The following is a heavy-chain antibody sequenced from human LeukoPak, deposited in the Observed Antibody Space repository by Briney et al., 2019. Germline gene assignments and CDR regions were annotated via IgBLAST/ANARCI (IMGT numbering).Heavy chain of an antibody. D-gene: IGHD1-26*01. V-gene: IGHV4-59*01. Sequence: SEALSLTCTVSGGSISSYYWSWIRQPPGKGLEWIGYIYYSGNTNYNPSLKSRVTISVDTSKNQFSLKLSSVTAADTAVYYCARIIVGAPNYYFDYWGQGILVTVSS. CDR1: GGSISSYY. CDR2: IYYSGNT. CDR3: ARIIVGAPNYYFDY. J-gene: IGHJ4*02.